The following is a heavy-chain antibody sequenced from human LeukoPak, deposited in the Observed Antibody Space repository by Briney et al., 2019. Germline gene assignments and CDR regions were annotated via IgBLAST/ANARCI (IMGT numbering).Heavy chain of an antibody. J-gene: IGHJ4*02. V-gene: IGHV4-34*01. D-gene: IGHD3-9*01. CDR1: GQSFSGYY. Sequence: PSETLSLTCAVYGQSFSGYYWSWIRQTPGKGLEWIGEINHSGSTTYNPSLKSRVTISVDTSKNQFSLRLTSVTAADTAVYYCARDEGYDILTGYYVWGQGTLVTVSS. CDR3: ARDEGYDILTGYYV. CDR2: INHSGST.